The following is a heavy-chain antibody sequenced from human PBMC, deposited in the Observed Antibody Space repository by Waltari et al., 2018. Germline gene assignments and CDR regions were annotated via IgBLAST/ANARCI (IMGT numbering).Heavy chain of an antibody. CDR2: IYYSGST. V-gene: IGHV4-39*07. D-gene: IGHD1-26*01. CDR3: ARGGGSYHEALSDY. J-gene: IGHJ4*02. Sequence: QLQLQESGPGLVKPSETLSLTCTVSGGSISSSSYYWGWIRQPPGKGLEWIGSIYYSGSTYYNPSLKSRVTISVDTSKNQFSLKLSSVTAADTAVYYCARGGGSYHEALSDYWGQGTLVTVSS. CDR1: GGSISSSSYY.